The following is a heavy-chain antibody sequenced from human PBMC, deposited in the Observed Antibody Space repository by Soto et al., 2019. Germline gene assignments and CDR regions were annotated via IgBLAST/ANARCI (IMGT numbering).Heavy chain of an antibody. CDR2: IYYSGST. Sequence: PSETLSLTCTVSGGSISSGGYYWSWIRQHPGKGLEWIGYIYYSGSTYYNPSLKSRVTISVDTSKNQFSLKLTSVTAADTAVYYCARRYGGAFDIWGQGTMVTVSS. D-gene: IGHD4-17*01. CDR1: GGSISSGGYY. V-gene: IGHV4-31*03. J-gene: IGHJ3*02. CDR3: ARRYGGAFDI.